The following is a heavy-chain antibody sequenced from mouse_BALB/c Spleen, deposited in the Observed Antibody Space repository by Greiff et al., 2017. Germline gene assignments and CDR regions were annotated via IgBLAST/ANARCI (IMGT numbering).Heavy chain of an antibody. CDR1: GFTFSSYW. J-gene: IGHJ2*01. CDR3: TVTGTNY. Sequence: EVKLMESGGGLVQPGGSMKLSCVASGFTFSSYWMSWVRQSPEKGLEWVAEIRLKSDNYATHYAESVKGKFTISRDDSKSRLYLQMNSLRAEDTGIYYCTVTGTNYWGQGTTLTVSS. D-gene: IGHD4-1*01. V-gene: IGHV6-3*01. CDR2: IRLKSDNYAT.